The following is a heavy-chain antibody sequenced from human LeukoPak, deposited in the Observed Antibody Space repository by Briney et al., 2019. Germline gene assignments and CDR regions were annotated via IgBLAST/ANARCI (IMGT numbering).Heavy chain of an antibody. D-gene: IGHD2/OR15-2a*01. CDR2: IYYSGST. V-gene: IGHV4-39*02. CDR1: GGSISSSSYY. CDR3: ARGINDAFDI. Sequence: SETLSLTCTVSGGSISSSSYYWGWIRQPPGKGLEWIGSIYYSGSTFYNPSLKSRVTISVDTSKNQFSLKLNSVTAADTAVYYYARGINDAFDIWGQGTMVTVSS. J-gene: IGHJ3*02.